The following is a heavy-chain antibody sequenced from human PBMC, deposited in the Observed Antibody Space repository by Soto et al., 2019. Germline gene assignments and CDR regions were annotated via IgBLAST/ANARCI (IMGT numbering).Heavy chain of an antibody. J-gene: IGHJ4*02. Sequence: QVHLVESGGGVVQPGRSLRLSCAASGFTFSNYTMHWVRQAPGKGLEWVALISYDEIDKYFADAVKGRFTISRDNSKNTLYLQMDSMRADDTAVYYCAGRSGSSDYWGRGTLVTVSS. V-gene: IGHV3-30*04. CDR2: ISYDEIDK. D-gene: IGHD3-10*01. CDR1: GFTFSNYT. CDR3: AGRSGSSDY.